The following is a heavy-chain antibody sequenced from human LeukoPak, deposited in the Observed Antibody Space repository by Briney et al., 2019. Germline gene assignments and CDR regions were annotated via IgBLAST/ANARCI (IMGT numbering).Heavy chain of an antibody. D-gene: IGHD6-13*01. CDR1: GFTFSSYG. J-gene: IGHJ4*02. CDR2: ISYDGSNE. Sequence: PGRSLRLSCAASGFTFSSYGMHWVRQAPGKGLEWVAVISYDGSNEYYADSVKGRFTISRDNSKNTLYLQMNSLRAEDTAVYYCAKSGYRSSWHLHFDYWGQGTLVTVSS. V-gene: IGHV3-30*18. CDR3: AKSGYRSSWHLHFDY.